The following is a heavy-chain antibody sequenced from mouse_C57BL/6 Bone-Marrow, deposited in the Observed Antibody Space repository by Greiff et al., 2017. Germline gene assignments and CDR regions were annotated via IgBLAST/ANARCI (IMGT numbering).Heavy chain of an antibody. Sequence: QVQLQQSGPGLVQPSQSLSITCTVSGFSLTSYGVHWVRQSPGKGLEWLGVIWRGGSTDYNAAFMSRLSITKDNSKSQVFFKMNSLQADDTAIDYCAKGGVTRYYYAMDYWGQGTSVTVSS. D-gene: IGHD2-5*01. CDR2: IWRGGST. CDR3: AKGGVTRYYYAMDY. V-gene: IGHV2-5*01. CDR1: GFSLTSYG. J-gene: IGHJ4*01.